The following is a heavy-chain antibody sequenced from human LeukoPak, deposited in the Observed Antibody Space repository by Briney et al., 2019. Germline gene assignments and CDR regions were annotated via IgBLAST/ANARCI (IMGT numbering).Heavy chain of an antibody. J-gene: IGHJ4*02. V-gene: IGHV3-23*01. CDR1: GFNFNIYT. CDR2: NSTAGENT. Sequence: HPGGSLRLSCAASGFNFNIYTMSWVRQPPGKGLEWVSANSTAGENTYYAESVKGRLTISRDNSRNTLYLQMNSLRAEDTAIYYCASGGRYSYGAFDYWGQGCLVTVSS. D-gene: IGHD5-18*01. CDR3: ASGGRYSYGAFDY.